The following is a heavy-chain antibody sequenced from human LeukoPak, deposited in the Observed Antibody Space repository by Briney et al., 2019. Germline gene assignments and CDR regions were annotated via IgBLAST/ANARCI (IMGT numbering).Heavy chain of an antibody. CDR2: IKSTTDGGTT. Sequence: PGGSLSLSCAASGFTFSIYWMTWVRQAPGKGLEWVGRIKSTTDGGTTDYAAPVKGRFTISRDDSKNTLYLQMNTLKTEDTAVYYCTRRNAVVRGLISQFDSWGQGTLVTVSS. CDR3: TRRNAVVRGLISQFDS. D-gene: IGHD3-10*01. J-gene: IGHJ4*02. CDR1: GFTFSIYW. V-gene: IGHV3-15*01.